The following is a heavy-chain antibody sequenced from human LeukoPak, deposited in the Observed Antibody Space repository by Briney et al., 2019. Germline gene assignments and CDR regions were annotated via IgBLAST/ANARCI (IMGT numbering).Heavy chain of an antibody. D-gene: IGHD6-13*01. V-gene: IGHV1-24*01. CDR1: GYTLTELS. Sequence: ASVKVSCKVSGYTLTELSMHWVRQAPGKGLEWMGGFDPEDGETIYAQKFQGRVTMTEETSTDTAYMELSSLRSEDTAVYYCATGEAYSSSWSLDYWGQGTLVTVSS. CDR3: ATGEAYSSSWSLDY. J-gene: IGHJ4*02. CDR2: FDPEDGET.